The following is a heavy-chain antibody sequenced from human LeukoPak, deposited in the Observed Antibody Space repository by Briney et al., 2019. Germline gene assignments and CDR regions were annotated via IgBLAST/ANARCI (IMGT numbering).Heavy chain of an antibody. V-gene: IGHV3-30*02. D-gene: IGHD2-15*01. J-gene: IGHJ4*02. CDR1: GVTLRNYG. CDR2: IRNDVTDK. CDR3: AKAEEGYCSGGICYSLTY. Sequence: GGSLRLSCAASGVTLRNYGMRWGRQAPGKGLRWVAFIRNDVTDKYYKDAVQGRLPISRDNSKNTLYLQMNSLRTEDTAVHYCAKAEEGYCSGGICYSLTYWGQGALVTVSS.